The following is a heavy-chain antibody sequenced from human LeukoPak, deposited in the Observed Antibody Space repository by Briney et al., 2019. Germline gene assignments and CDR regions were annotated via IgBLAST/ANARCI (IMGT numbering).Heavy chain of an antibody. CDR1: GFTFSNYG. J-gene: IGHJ4*02. CDR3: AKEGFARGGYDLFQ. Sequence: GGSLRLSCAASGFTFSNYGMHWVRQAPGKGLEGVAVIWYDGSKKYYVDSVKGRFTISRDNSKNTLYLQMNSLRAEDTAVYYCAKEGFARGGYDLFQWGQGTLVTVSS. V-gene: IGHV3-33*06. D-gene: IGHD5-12*01. CDR2: IWYDGSKK.